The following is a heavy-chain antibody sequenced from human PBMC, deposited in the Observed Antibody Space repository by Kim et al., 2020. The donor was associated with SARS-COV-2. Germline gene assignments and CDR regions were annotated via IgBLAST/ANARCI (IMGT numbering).Heavy chain of an antibody. D-gene: IGHD3-10*01. CDR3: ARVGHYYGSGSHYYFDY. J-gene: IGHJ4*02. Sequence: SETLSHTCTVSGYSISSGYYWGWIRQPPGKGLEWIGSIYHSGSTYYNPSLKSRVTISVDTSKNQFSLKLSSVTAADTAVDYCARVGHYYGSGSHYYFDYWGQGTLVTVSS. CDR1: GYSISSGYY. CDR2: IYHSGST. V-gene: IGHV4-38-2*02.